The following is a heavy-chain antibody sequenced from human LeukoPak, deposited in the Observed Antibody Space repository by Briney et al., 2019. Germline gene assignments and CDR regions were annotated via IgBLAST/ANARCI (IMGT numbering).Heavy chain of an antibody. CDR3: ARVTPDPKYCSGGSCYLEYFDY. Sequence: GGSLRLSCAASGFTFSSYAMHWVRQAPGKGLEWVAVISYDGSNKYYADSVKGRFTISRDNSKNTLYLQMNSLRAEDTAVYYCARVTPDPKYCSGGSCYLEYFDYWGQGTLVTVPS. CDR1: GFTFSSYA. V-gene: IGHV3-30*04. J-gene: IGHJ4*02. D-gene: IGHD2-15*01. CDR2: ISYDGSNK.